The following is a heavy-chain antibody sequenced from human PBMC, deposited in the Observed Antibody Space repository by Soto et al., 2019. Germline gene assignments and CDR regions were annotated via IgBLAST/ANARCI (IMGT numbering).Heavy chain of an antibody. J-gene: IGHJ4*02. CDR3: ARDPGYDSSGYFVDY. CDR2: LYYSGRI. D-gene: IGHD3-22*01. Sequence: ASETLSLTCTVSGGSVSSGNYCWSWIRQPPGKGLQWIGYLYYSGRINYNPSLRSRVTISADTSKNQFSLKMSSVTAADKAVYYCARDPGYDSSGYFVDYWGQGALVTVSS. CDR1: GGSVSSGNYC. V-gene: IGHV4-61*01.